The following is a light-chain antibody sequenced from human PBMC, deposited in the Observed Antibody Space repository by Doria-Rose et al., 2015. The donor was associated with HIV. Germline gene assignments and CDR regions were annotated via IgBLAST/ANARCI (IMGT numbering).Light chain of an antibody. V-gene: IGKV3-20*01. CDR3: QHYGGSART. CDR2: GAS. Sequence: TQSPDTLSLSPGERASLSCRASQSISSSYLAWYQQEPGQAPRLLIYGASSRATGIPDRFSGSGSGTDFTLTISRLEPEDFAVYYCQHYGGSARTFGQGTKVEIK. J-gene: IGKJ1*01. CDR1: QSISSSY.